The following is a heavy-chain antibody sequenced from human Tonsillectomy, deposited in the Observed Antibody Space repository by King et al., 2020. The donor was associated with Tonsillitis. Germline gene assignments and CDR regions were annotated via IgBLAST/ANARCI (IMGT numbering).Heavy chain of an antibody. V-gene: IGHV4-39*01. CDR1: GGSISSTDHS. Sequence: QLQESGPGLVKPSETLSLTCTVSGGSISSTDHSWAWIRQAPGKGLDWIGYMFYSGTSFYSPSLKSRITISGGTSENRFSLKLSSVTAADTAVYFCARYVGGTFDYWGQGALVTVSS. D-gene: IGHD1-26*01. CDR3: ARYVGGTFDY. CDR2: MFYSGTS. J-gene: IGHJ4*02.